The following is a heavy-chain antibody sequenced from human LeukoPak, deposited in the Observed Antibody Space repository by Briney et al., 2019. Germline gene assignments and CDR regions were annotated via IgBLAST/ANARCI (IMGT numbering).Heavy chain of an antibody. V-gene: IGHV3-23*01. J-gene: IGHJ4*02. D-gene: IGHD3-22*01. Sequence: GGSLRLSCAVSGFTFTNYAMSWVRQAPGEGLEWVSGISGGGGSTDYADSVKGRFTISRDNSKNTLYLQMNSLRAEDTAIYYCAKASGFYYGSSGYYYYFDSWGQGTLVTVSS. CDR1: GFTFTNYA. CDR3: AKASGFYYGSSGYYYYFDS. CDR2: ISGGGGST.